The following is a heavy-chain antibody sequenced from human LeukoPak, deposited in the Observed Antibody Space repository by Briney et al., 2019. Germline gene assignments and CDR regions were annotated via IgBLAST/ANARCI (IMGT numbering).Heavy chain of an antibody. CDR1: GFTFSSYA. D-gene: IGHD6-19*01. V-gene: IGHV3-21*01. J-gene: IGHJ3*02. CDR2: ISSSSGYI. Sequence: GGSLRLSCAASGFTFSSYAMSWVRQAPGKGLEWVSSISSSSGYIYYADSVKGRLTISRDNAKNSLYLQMNSLRAEDTAVYYCARSSGYAGGLAFDIWGQGTMVTVSS. CDR3: ARSSGYAGGLAFDI.